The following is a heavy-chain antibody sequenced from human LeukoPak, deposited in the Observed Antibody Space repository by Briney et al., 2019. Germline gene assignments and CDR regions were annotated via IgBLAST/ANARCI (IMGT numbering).Heavy chain of an antibody. D-gene: IGHD2-15*01. CDR3: ARAVVVAATNRFDP. J-gene: IGHJ5*02. CDR1: GGSISSYY. CDR2: IYYSGST. Sequence: PSETLSLTCTVSGGSISSYYWSWIRQPPGKGLEWIGYIYYSGSTNYNPSLKSRVTISVDTSKNQFSLKLSSVTAADTAVYYCARAVVVAATNRFDPWGQGTLVTVSS. V-gene: IGHV4-59*01.